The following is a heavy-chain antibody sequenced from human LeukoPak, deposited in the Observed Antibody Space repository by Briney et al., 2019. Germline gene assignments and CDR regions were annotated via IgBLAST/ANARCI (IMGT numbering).Heavy chain of an antibody. CDR1: GFTFSTYW. CDR2: INSDGNII. J-gene: IGHJ4*02. CDR3: VAGTGNY. D-gene: IGHD6-13*01. V-gene: IGHV3-74*01. Sequence: GGSLRLSCAASGFTFSTYWMHWVRQVPGKGLVWVSRINSDGNIITYADSVKGRFTISRDNARNMVYLQMNSLRAEDTAVYYCVAGTGNYWGQGTLVPV.